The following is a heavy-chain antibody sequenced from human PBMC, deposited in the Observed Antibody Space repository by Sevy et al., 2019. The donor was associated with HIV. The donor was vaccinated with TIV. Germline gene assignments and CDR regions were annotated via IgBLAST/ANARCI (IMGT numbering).Heavy chain of an antibody. Sequence: LLKQSQTLSLTCAISGDSVSSNSAAWNWIRQSPSRGLEWLGRTYYRSKWYNDYAVSVKSRITINPDTSKNQFSLQLNSVTPEDTAVYYCARNPPSCTSTSCHFDYWGQGTLVTVSS. CDR2: TYYRSKWYN. D-gene: IGHD2-2*01. CDR1: GDSVSSNSAA. V-gene: IGHV6-1*01. J-gene: IGHJ4*02. CDR3: ARNPPSCTSTSCHFDY.